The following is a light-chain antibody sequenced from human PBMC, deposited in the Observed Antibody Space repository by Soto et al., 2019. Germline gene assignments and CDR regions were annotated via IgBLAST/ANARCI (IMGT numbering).Light chain of an antibody. CDR2: GAS. CDR1: QSVSSSS. Sequence: EIVLTQSPGTLSLSPGERATLSCRASQSVSSSSLAWYQQKPGQSPRHLIYGASSRATGIPDRFSGSGSGADFTLTISRLEPEDFAVYYCQQYGRSPLTFGPGTKVEIK. V-gene: IGKV3-20*01. CDR3: QQYGRSPLT. J-gene: IGKJ3*01.